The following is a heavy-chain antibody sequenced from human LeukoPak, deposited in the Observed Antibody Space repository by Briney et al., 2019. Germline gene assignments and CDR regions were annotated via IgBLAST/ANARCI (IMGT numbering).Heavy chain of an antibody. D-gene: IGHD5-18*01. V-gene: IGHV1-2*02. CDR3: ARAADTAMGGYYYYGMDV. J-gene: IGHJ6*02. Sequence: ASVKVSCKASGYTFTGYYMHWVRQAPGQGLEWMRWINPNSGGTNYAQKFQGRVTMTRDTSISTAYMELSRLRSDDTAVYYCARAADTAMGGYYYYGMDVWGQGTTVTVSS. CDR1: GYTFTGYY. CDR2: INPNSGGT.